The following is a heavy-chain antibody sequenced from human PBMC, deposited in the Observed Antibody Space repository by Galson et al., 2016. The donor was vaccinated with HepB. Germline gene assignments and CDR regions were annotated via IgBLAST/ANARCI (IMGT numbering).Heavy chain of an antibody. J-gene: IGHJ6*02. CDR3: ARDNSRFRDYNSRPLRGLDV. CDR2: VYYNGNA. CDR1: GGSISSGGFY. D-gene: IGHD3-22*01. Sequence: TLSLTCNVSGGSISSGGFYWSWIRQHPGKGLEWIGYVYYNGNAFHNPSLKSRITLSVDTSKNQFSLRLTSVTAADTAVYYCARDNSRFRDYNSRPLRGLDVLGQGTTVTVS. V-gene: IGHV4-31*03.